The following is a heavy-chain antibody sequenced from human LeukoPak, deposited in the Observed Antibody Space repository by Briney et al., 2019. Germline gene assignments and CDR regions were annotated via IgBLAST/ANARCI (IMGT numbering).Heavy chain of an antibody. D-gene: IGHD3-10*02. V-gene: IGHV5-51*01. CDR3: ARRGDFYYVLPNAFDI. CDR1: GYSFTSYW. Sequence: GESLKISCKGSGYSFTSYWIGWVRQMPGKGLEWMGIIYPGDSDTRYSPSFQGQVTISADKSISTAYLQWSSLKASDTAVYYCARRGDFYYVLPNAFDIWGQGTMVTVSS. J-gene: IGHJ3*02. CDR2: IYPGDSDT.